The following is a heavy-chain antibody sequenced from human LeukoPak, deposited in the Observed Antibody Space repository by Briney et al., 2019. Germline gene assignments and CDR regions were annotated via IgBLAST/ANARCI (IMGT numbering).Heavy chain of an antibody. CDR2: ISGSGGST. J-gene: IGHJ4*02. CDR1: GFTFSSYA. V-gene: IGHV3-23*01. CDR3: AKGSGWNHYFDY. D-gene: IGHD6-19*01. Sequence: PRGSLRLSCAASGFTFSSYAMSWVRQAPGKGLEWVSAISGSGGSTYYADSVKGRFTISRDNSKNTLYLQMNSLRAEDTAVYYCAKGSGWNHYFDYWGQGTLVTVSS.